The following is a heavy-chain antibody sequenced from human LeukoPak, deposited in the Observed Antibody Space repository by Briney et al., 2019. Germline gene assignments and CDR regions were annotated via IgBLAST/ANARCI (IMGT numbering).Heavy chain of an antibody. Sequence: PSETLSLTCTVSGGSISSSIYYWGWIRQPLGKGLEWIGSIYYNGNTYYNTSLKSRVTISVDTSKTHFSLKLSSVTAADTAVYYCVAIEPRLHFDQMDVWGNGTTVTVSS. J-gene: IGHJ6*04. CDR3: VAIEPRLHFDQMDV. V-gene: IGHV4-39*02. D-gene: IGHD3-9*01. CDR1: GGSISSSIYY. CDR2: IYYNGNT.